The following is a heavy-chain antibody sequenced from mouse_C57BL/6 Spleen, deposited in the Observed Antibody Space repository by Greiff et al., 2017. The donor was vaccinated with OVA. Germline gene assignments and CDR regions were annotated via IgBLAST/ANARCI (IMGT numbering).Heavy chain of an antibody. D-gene: IGHD3-2*02. J-gene: IGHJ3*01. Sequence: QVQLQQSGAELVMPGASVKLSCKASGYTFTSYWMHWVKQRPGQGLEWIGEIDPSDSYTNYNQKFKGKSTLTVDKSSSTAYMQLSSLTSEDSAVYYCARSRESSGPFAYWGQGTLVTVSA. CDR3: ARSRESSGPFAY. CDR1: GYTFTSYW. V-gene: IGHV1-69*01. CDR2: IDPSDSYT.